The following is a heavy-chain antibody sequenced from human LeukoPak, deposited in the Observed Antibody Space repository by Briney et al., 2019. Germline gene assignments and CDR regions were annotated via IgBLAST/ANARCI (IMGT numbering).Heavy chain of an antibody. CDR2: ISSSSSYI. Sequence: GGSLRLSCAASGFTFSSYSMNWVRQAPGKGLEWVSSISSSSSYIYYADSVKGRFTISRDNAKNSLYLQMNSLRAEDTAVYYCARGGYDSSGYYYIYLDWGQGTLVTVSS. CDR3: ARGGYDSSGYYYIYLD. J-gene: IGHJ4*02. V-gene: IGHV3-21*01. CDR1: GFTFSSYS. D-gene: IGHD3-22*01.